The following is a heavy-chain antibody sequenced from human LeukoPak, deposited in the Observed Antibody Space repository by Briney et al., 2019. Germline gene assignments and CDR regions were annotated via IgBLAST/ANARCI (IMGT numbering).Heavy chain of an antibody. CDR2: ISAYNGNT. D-gene: IGHD4-11*01. CDR3: ARGTSTVTTSFGYYYGMDV. CDR1: GYTFTSYG. Sequence: ASVKVSCKASGYTFTSYGISWVRQAPRQGLEWMGWISAYNGNTNYAQKLQGRVTMTTDTSTSTAYMELRSLRSDDTAVYYCARGTSTVTTSFGYYYGMDVWGQGTTVTVSS. J-gene: IGHJ6*02. V-gene: IGHV1-18*01.